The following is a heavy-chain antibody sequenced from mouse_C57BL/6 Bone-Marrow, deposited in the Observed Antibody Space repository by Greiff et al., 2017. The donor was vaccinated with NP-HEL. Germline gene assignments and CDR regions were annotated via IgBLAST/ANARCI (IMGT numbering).Heavy chain of an antibody. V-gene: IGHV5-9-1*02. CDR3: TRRGLTTVVAGYYAMDY. CDR2: ISSGGDYI. J-gene: IGHJ4*01. D-gene: IGHD1-1*01. Sequence: EVKVEESGEGLVKPGGSLKLSCAASGFTFSSYAMSWVRQTPEKRLEWVAYISSGGDYIYYADTVKGRFTISRDNARNTLYLQMSSLKSEDTAMYYCTRRGLTTVVAGYYAMDYWGQGTSVTVSS. CDR1: GFTFSSYA.